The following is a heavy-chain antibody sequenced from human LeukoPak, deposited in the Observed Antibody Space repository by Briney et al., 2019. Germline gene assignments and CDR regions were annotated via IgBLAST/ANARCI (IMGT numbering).Heavy chain of an antibody. J-gene: IGHJ3*02. V-gene: IGHV3-23*01. CDR3: TKRDSDNHYSWIDVFDI. CDR2: ICGSGDST. CDR1: GFTFSSYA. Sequence: GGSLRLSCAASGFTFSSYAMSWVRQAPGKGPEWVSGICGSGDSTYYIDSVKGRFTISRDNSKHTLYLQMNSMRAEDTAVYSCTKRDSDNHYSWIDVFDIWGQGTMVTVSS. D-gene: IGHD1-1*01.